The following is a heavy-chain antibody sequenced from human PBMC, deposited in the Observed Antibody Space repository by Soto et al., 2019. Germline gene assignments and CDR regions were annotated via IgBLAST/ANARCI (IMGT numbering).Heavy chain of an antibody. V-gene: IGHV3-21*01. CDR3: TRDASRDSSARGWFDP. J-gene: IGHJ5*02. Sequence: RLSCAASGFTFRSFTMNWVRQAPGKGLEWVSTISSNSAYIYYTDALRGRFTISRDNAKNSLHLQMNSLRAEDTAVYYCTRDASRDSSARGWFDPWGPGXLVTVYS. D-gene: IGHD6-13*01. CDR1: GFTFRSFT. CDR2: ISSNSAYI.